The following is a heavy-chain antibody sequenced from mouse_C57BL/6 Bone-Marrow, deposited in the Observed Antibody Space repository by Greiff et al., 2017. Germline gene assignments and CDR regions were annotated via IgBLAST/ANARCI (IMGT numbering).Heavy chain of an antibody. J-gene: IGHJ2*01. Sequence: VQLQQSGAELVRPGTSVKVSCKASGYAFTNYLIEWVKQRPGQGLEWIGVINPGCGGTNYNEKFKGKATLTADKSSSTAYMQLSSLTSEDSAVYFCARSDYDYYYFDCWGQGTTLTVSS. V-gene: IGHV1-54*01. D-gene: IGHD2-4*01. CDR3: ARSDYDYYYFDC. CDR1: GYAFTNYL. CDR2: INPGCGGT.